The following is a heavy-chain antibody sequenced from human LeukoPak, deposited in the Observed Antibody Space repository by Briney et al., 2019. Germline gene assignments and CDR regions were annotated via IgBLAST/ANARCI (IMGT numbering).Heavy chain of an antibody. CDR1: GFTFSSYE. D-gene: IGHD3-22*01. CDR2: ISSSGSTI. CDR3: AELGITMIEGV. J-gene: IGHJ6*04. V-gene: IGHV3-48*03. Sequence: GGSLRLSCAASGFTFSSYEMNWVRQAPGKGLEWVSYISSSGSTIYYADSVKGRFTISRDNAKNSLYLQMNSLRAEDTAVYYCAELGITMIEGVWGKGTTDTVSS.